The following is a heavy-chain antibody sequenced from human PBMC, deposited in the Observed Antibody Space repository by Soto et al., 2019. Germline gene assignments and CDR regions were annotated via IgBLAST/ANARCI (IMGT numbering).Heavy chain of an antibody. Sequence: QVQLVESGGGVVQPGRSLRLSCAASGFTFSSYDIHWVRQAPGKGLEWVAVIWSDGSNKYYADSVKGRFTISRDNSKNTLCLQMNSLRAEDTAVYYCARRLAVAGTFDYWGQGTLVTVSS. D-gene: IGHD6-19*01. CDR2: IWSDGSNK. CDR1: GFTFSSYD. CDR3: ARRLAVAGTFDY. V-gene: IGHV3-33*01. J-gene: IGHJ4*02.